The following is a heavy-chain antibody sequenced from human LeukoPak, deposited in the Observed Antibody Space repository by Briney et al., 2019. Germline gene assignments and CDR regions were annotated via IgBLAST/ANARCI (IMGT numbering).Heavy chain of an antibody. J-gene: IGHJ4*01. D-gene: IGHD2-15*01. CDR3: ARGIVVVAAKGELLDY. V-gene: IGHV3-30-3*01. Sequence: SGGSLRLSCAASGFTFSSYAMHWVRQAPGKGLEWVAVISYDGSNKYYADSVKGRFTISRDNSKNTLYLQMNSPRAEDTAVYYCARGIVVVAAKGELLDYWGQGTLVTVSS. CDR2: ISYDGSNK. CDR1: GFTFSSYA.